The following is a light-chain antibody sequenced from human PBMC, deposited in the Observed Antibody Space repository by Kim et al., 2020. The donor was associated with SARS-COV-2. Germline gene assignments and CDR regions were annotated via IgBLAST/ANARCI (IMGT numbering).Light chain of an antibody. J-gene: IGLJ2*01. CDR2: DVR. V-gene: IGLV2-14*03. Sequence: GQSITTSCTGTSSDVGGYNYGSWYQQHPGKAPKVMIYDVRNRPSGVSNRFSGSKSDNTASLTISGLQAEDEADYFCSSSTPTSVVFGGGTQLTVL. CDR1: SSDVGGYNY. CDR3: SSSTPTSVV.